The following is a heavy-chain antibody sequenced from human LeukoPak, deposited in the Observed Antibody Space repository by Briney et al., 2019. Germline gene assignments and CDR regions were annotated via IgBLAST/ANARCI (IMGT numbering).Heavy chain of an antibody. V-gene: IGHV1-24*01. CDR2: FDPGDDET. CDR3: ATEKDLLLDS. J-gene: IGHJ5*01. D-gene: IGHD1-26*01. Sequence: ASVKVSCKVSGYSLSELSTHWVRQAPGQGLEWMGGFDPGDDETIYAQKFQGRVTMTEDTSTDTAYLELSSLRSEDTAVYFCATEKDLLLDSWGQGTPVTVAS. CDR1: GYSLSELS.